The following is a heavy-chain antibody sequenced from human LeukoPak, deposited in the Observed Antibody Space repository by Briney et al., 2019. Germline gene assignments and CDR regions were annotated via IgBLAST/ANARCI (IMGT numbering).Heavy chain of an antibody. V-gene: IGHV1-69*04. Sequence: GASVKVSCKASGGTFSSYAISWVRQAPGQGLEWMGRIIPILGIANYAQKFQGRVTITADKSTSTAYMELSSLRSEDTAVYYCAREVFSSDYGMDVWGQGTTVTVSS. CDR1: GGTFSSYA. CDR2: IIPILGIA. CDR3: AREVFSSDYGMDV. D-gene: IGHD2-2*01. J-gene: IGHJ6*02.